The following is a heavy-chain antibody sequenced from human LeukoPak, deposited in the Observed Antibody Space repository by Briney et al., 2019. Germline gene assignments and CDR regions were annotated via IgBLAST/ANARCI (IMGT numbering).Heavy chain of an antibody. CDR2: LYFNGGT. D-gene: IGHD3-10*01. V-gene: IGHV4-39*01. CDR3: ATPFRGAGRQDY. CDR1: GGSVSRSSYY. J-gene: IGHJ4*02. Sequence: SSETLSLTCTVSGGSVSRSSYYWGWIRQPPGKGLEWIGSLYFNGGTYYNSSLRSRATISVDTSKNQFSLNLNSVTAADTAVYYCATPFRGAGRQDYWGQGTLVTVSS.